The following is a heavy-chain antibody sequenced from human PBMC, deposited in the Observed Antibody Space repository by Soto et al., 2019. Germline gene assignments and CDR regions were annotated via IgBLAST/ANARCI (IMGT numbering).Heavy chain of an antibody. V-gene: IGHV1-69*12. D-gene: IGHD2-21*02. J-gene: IGHJ6*02. CDR1: GGTFSSYA. CDR2: IIPIFGTA. Sequence: QVQLVQSGAEVKKPGSSVKVSCKASGGTFSSYAITWVRQAPGQGLEWMGVIIPIFGTADYAQKFQGRVTITADESTSTAYMELSSLRSEDTAVYYCASPVATVYYYYGMDVWGQGTTVTVSS. CDR3: ASPVATVYYYYGMDV.